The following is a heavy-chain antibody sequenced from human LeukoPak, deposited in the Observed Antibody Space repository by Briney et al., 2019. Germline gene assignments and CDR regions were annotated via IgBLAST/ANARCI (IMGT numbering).Heavy chain of an antibody. V-gene: IGHV3-74*01. Sequence: GGSLRLSCAASGFTFSSYWMHWVRQAPGKGLVWVSRINGDGSSTTYVDSVMGRFTIARDNAKHTLYLQMNSVRAEDTAVYYCARGNIAAAGIHYWGQGTLVIVSS. CDR1: GFTFSSYW. CDR2: INGDGSST. CDR3: ARGNIAAAGIHY. J-gene: IGHJ4*02. D-gene: IGHD6-13*01.